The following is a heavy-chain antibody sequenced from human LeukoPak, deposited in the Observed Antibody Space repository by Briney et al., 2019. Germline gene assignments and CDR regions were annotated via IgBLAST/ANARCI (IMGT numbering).Heavy chain of an antibody. J-gene: IGHJ3*02. Sequence: GGSLRPSCAASGLTFSSYWMSWVRQAPGKGLEWVANINQDGSEKYYVDSVKGRFTISRDNAKNSLYLQMNSLRAEDTAVYYCAGGRYYAFDIWGQGTMVTVSS. V-gene: IGHV3-7*03. D-gene: IGHD6-19*01. CDR2: INQDGSEK. CDR1: GLTFSSYW. CDR3: AGGRYYAFDI.